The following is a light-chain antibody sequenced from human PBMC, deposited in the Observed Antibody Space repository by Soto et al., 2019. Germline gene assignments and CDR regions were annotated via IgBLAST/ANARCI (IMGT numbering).Light chain of an antibody. Sequence: EIVLTQSPGTLSLSPGESATLSCRASESVSKSLAWYQQQPGQAPRLLIYGASNRATGIPDRFSGSGSGTDFTLTISRLEPVDFALYYCQQYASSHTFGQGTKVEI. CDR1: ESVSKS. J-gene: IGKJ1*01. CDR2: GAS. V-gene: IGKV3-20*01. CDR3: QQYASSHT.